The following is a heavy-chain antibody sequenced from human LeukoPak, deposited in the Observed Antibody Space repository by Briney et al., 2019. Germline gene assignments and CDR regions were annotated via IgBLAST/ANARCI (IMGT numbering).Heavy chain of an antibody. Sequence: PSETLSLTCAVYGGSFSGYYWSWIRQPPGKGLEWIGEINHSGSTNYNPSLKSRVTISVDTSKNQFSLKLSSATAADTAVYYCARDYGGLNDAFDIWGQGTMVTVSS. CDR3: ARDYGGLNDAFDI. J-gene: IGHJ3*02. CDR2: INHSGST. D-gene: IGHD4-23*01. V-gene: IGHV4-34*01. CDR1: GGSFSGYY.